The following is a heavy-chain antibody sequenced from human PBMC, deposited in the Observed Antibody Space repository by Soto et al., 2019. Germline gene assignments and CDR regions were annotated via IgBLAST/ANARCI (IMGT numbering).Heavy chain of an antibody. Sequence: SETLSLTCSISGGSISNYFWTWIRQPPGKGLEWIGYVYYSGRTNHNPSLRSRVTISVDTSKNQFSLKLNSVTAADTAVYYCARASGGLANFDSWGRGTLVTVSS. V-gene: IGHV4-59*01. J-gene: IGHJ4*02. CDR2: VYYSGRT. CDR3: ARASGGLANFDS. CDR1: GGSISNYF. D-gene: IGHD3-16*01.